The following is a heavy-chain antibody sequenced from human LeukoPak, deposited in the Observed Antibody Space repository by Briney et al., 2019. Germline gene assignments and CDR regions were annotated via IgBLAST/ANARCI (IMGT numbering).Heavy chain of an antibody. CDR2: INAGNGNT. Sequence: ASVKVSCKASGYTFINFAINWGRQAPGQRPEWMGWINAGNGNTKYSQKFQGRVTITRDTSASTAYMELSGLTSEDTAVYYCARGPRAAADDYWGQGTLVTVSS. V-gene: IGHV1-3*01. CDR3: ARGPRAAADDY. J-gene: IGHJ4*02. D-gene: IGHD6-13*01. CDR1: GYTFINFA.